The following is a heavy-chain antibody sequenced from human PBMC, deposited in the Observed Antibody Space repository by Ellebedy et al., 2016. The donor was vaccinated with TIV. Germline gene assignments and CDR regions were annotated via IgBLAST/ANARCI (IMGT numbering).Heavy chain of an antibody. CDR1: GFTFSDHY. CDR2: ISFDGGTK. J-gene: IGHJ4*02. V-gene: IGHV3-30*09. CDR3: ARSRRSEWLRLVIDY. Sequence: GESLKISXAASGFTFSDHYMDWVRQAPGKGLEWVSTISFDGGTKYYADSVKGRFAISRDNSRNTVYLQMNSLRAEDTAVYYCARSRRSEWLRLVIDYWGQGTLVTVSS. D-gene: IGHD5-12*01.